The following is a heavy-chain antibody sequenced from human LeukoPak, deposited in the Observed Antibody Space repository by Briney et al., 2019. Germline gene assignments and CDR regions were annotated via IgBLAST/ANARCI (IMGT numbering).Heavy chain of an antibody. V-gene: IGHV3-30*02. CDR2: IRYGGSNK. D-gene: IGHD6-13*01. CDR3: AKVLDSLNSSWRYYFDY. CDR1: GFTFSSYG. J-gene: IGHJ4*02. Sequence: GGSLRLSCAASGFTFSSYGMHWVRQAPGKGLEWVAFIRYGGSNKYYADSVKGRFTISRDNSKNTLYLQMNSLRAEDTAVYYCAKVLDSLNSSWRYYFDYWGQGTLVTVSS.